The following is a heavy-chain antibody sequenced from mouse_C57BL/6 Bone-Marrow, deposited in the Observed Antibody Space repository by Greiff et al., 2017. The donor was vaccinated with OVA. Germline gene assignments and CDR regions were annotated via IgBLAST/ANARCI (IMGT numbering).Heavy chain of an antibody. CDR1: GYTFTSYD. CDR3: ARRDYYYGSSFAY. J-gene: IGHJ3*01. V-gene: IGHV1-85*01. D-gene: IGHD1-1*01. CDR2: IYPRDGST. Sequence: QVHVKQSGPELVKPGASVKLSCKASGYTFTSYDINWVKQRPGQGLEWIGWIYPRDGSTKYNEKFKGKATLTVDTSSSTAYMELHSLTSEDSAVYCCARRDYYYGSSFAYWGQGTLVTVSA.